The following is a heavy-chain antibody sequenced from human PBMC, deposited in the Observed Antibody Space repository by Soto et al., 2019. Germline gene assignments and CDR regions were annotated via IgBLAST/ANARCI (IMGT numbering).Heavy chain of an antibody. CDR1: GFIFNTYD. CDR2: ISYDGSNK. D-gene: IGHD2-2*01. J-gene: IGHJ6*02. CDR3: AKGQHCSSTSCYFYYYGMDV. Sequence: QVQLVESGGGVVQPGRSLRLSCAASGFIFNTYDMHWVRQAPGKGLEWVAVISYDGSNKYYADSVKGRLTISRDNSKKMLYLQMNSLIPEDTAVYYCAKGQHCSSTSCYFYYYGMDVWGQGTMVAGSS. V-gene: IGHV3-30*18.